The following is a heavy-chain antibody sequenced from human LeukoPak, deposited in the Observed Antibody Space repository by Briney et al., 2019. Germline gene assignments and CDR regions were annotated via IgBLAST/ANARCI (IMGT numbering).Heavy chain of an antibody. V-gene: IGHV3-23*01. Sequence: GGSLRHSCAASGFTFSRDAVNSVRQAPGKGLEWVSGISSSGGSTYYADSVKGRFTISRDNSKNTLYLQMSSLRAEDTAVYYCSQDLRSYFASGLCLHWPRGPLVTVSS. CDR2: ISSSGGST. CDR3: SQDLRSYFASGLCLH. J-gene: IGHJ4*02. D-gene: IGHD1-26*01. CDR1: GFTFSRDA.